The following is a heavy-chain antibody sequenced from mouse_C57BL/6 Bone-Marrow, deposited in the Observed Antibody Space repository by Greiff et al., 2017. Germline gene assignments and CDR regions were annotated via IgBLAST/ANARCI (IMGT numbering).Heavy chain of an antibody. Sequence: QVQLQQSGAELVRPGTSVKVSCKASGYAFTDYLIEWVKQRPGQGLEWIGVINPGSGGTNYNEKFKGKATMTVDKSSSTAYLQLSSLTSEDSAVYFCARSKNWDSGFAYWGQGTLVTVSA. CDR1: GYAFTDYL. V-gene: IGHV1-54*01. CDR3: ARSKNWDSGFAY. J-gene: IGHJ3*01. CDR2: INPGSGGT. D-gene: IGHD4-1*01.